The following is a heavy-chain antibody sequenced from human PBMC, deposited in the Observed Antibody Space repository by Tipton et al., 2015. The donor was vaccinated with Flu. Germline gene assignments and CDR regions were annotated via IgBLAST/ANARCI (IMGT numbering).Heavy chain of an antibody. D-gene: IGHD4-11*01. Sequence: TLSLTCSVSGDSIGSPYFWGWIRKPPGGGLEWIGNVHRSGNGYYKPSLKSRVSISVDTARNLFSLELTSVTAADTAVYYCARRDYSNYVSEPHNWFDPGGQGILVTGSS. CDR2: VHRSGNG. CDR3: ARRDYSNYVSEPHNWFDP. V-gene: IGHV4-38-2*01. J-gene: IGHJ5*01. CDR1: GDSIGSPYF.